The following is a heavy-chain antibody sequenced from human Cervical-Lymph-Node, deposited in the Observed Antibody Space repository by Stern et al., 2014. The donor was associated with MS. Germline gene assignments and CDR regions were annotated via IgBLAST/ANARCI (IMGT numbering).Heavy chain of an antibody. CDR2: IFSSGST. V-gene: IGHV4-31*03. CDR1: SGSISSGGYD. J-gene: IGHJ6*02. Sequence: QVQLVESGPGLVKPSQTLSLTCTVSSGSISSGGYDWAWIRQYPRRGLEGIGYIFSSGSTFYNPSLKSRVTISLDTSKNQFFLRLTSVTAADTAVYYCAREHYYGAGSQHGMDVWGQGTTVTVSS. D-gene: IGHD3-10*01. CDR3: AREHYYGAGSQHGMDV.